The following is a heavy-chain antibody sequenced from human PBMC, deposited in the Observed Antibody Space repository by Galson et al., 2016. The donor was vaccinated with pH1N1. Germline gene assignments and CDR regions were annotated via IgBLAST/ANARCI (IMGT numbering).Heavy chain of an antibody. CDR2: IYHSGST. CDR1: GYSIRSGSY. CDR3: ARISDGGNDEGVPYYFDL. D-gene: IGHD1-26*01. J-gene: IGHJ4*02. V-gene: IGHV4-38-2*02. Sequence: SETLSLTCTVSGYSIRSGSYWGWVRQSPGKGLEWIASIYHSGSTYSNVALKSRLSISVDTARNKFSLELGSVTVADTAFYYCARISDGGNDEGVPYYFDLWGQGTLVTVSS.